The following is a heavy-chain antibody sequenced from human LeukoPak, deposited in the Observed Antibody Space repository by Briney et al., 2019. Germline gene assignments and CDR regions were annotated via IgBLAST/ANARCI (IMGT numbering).Heavy chain of an antibody. CDR2: INPSGGST. CDR1: GYTLTELS. Sequence: GASVKVSCKVSGYTLTELSMHWVRQAPGQGLEWMGIINPSGGSTSYAQKFQGRVTMTRDTSTSTVYMELSSLRSEDTAVYYCARGRTPDYFDYWGQGTLVTVSS. V-gene: IGHV1-46*01. D-gene: IGHD2-15*01. CDR3: ARGRTPDYFDY. J-gene: IGHJ4*02.